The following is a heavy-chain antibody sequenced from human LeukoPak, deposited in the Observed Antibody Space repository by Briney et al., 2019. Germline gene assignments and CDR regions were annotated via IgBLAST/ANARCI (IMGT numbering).Heavy chain of an antibody. Sequence: GGSLRLSCAASGFTFSSYAMSWVRQAPGKGLEWVSAISGSGGSTYYADSVKGRFTISRDNSKNTLYLQMNSLRAEDTAVYYCANIPVQGVIPFDYWGQGTLVTVSS. CDR1: GFTFSSYA. V-gene: IGHV3-23*01. J-gene: IGHJ4*02. CDR2: ISGSGGST. D-gene: IGHD3-10*01. CDR3: ANIPVQGVIPFDY.